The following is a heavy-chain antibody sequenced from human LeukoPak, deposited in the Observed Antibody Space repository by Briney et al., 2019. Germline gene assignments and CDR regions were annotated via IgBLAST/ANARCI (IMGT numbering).Heavy chain of an antibody. D-gene: IGHD1-14*01. J-gene: IGHJ6*02. CDR2: IIPILGIA. Sequence: GASVNLSCKASGGTFSIFSISCVRQAPGQGREWMGSIIPILGIAKYTQKFQGRVTITADKSTSIAYMELSSVRSEDTGVYYCARDEPRHEYSYSGMDVWGQGTTAT. V-gene: IGHV1-69*04. CDR3: ARDEPRHEYSYSGMDV. CDR1: GGTFSIFS.